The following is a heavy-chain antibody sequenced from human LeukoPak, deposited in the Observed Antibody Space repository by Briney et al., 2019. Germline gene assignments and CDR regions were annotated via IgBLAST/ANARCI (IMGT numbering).Heavy chain of an antibody. J-gene: IGHJ5*02. CDR2: ISHTGTT. V-gene: IGHV4-38-2*01. D-gene: IGHD2-2*01. CDR1: GYSITSDYN. Sequence: SEALSLTCAVSGYSITSDYNWGWIRQPPGKGLEWVGTISHTGTTYYNPSLKSRVTISIDTSDQFSVKLTSATAADTAVYYCARFESTSGRGFDPWGQGTLVTVSS. CDR3: ARFESTSGRGFDP.